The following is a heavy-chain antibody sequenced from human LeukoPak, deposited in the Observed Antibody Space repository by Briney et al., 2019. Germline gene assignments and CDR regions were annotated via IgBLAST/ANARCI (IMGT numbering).Heavy chain of an antibody. Sequence: ASVKVSCKASGYTFTSYAMHWVRQAPGQRLEWMGWINAGNGNTKYSQKFQGRVTITRHTSASTAYMELSSLRSEDTAVYYCARDPVYCSSTSCSPDYYFDYWGQGTLVTVSS. CDR1: GYTFTSYA. D-gene: IGHD2-2*01. J-gene: IGHJ4*02. CDR2: INAGNGNT. CDR3: ARDPVYCSSTSCSPDYYFDY. V-gene: IGHV1-3*01.